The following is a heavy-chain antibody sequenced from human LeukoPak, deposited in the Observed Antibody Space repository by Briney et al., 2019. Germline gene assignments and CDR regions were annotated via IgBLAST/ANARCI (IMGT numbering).Heavy chain of an antibody. Sequence: PSETLSLTCTVSGGSISSYYWSWIRQPAGKGLEWIGRIYTSGDSNYNPSLKSRVTMSVDTSKNQFSLKLNSVTAADTSVYYCARGPAHGGNSHAFVIWGQGTVVTVFS. D-gene: IGHD4-23*01. CDR3: ARGPAHGGNSHAFVI. J-gene: IGHJ3*02. CDR1: GGSISSYY. CDR2: IYTSGDS. V-gene: IGHV4-4*07.